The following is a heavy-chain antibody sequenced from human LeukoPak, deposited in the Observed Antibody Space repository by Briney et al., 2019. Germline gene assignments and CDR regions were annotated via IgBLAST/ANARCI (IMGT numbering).Heavy chain of an antibody. CDR2: IIPIFGTA. Sequence: SVQVSCQASGGTFSSYAISWVRQAPGQGLEWMGGIIPIFGTANYAQKFQGRVTITADESTSTAYMELSSLRSEDTAVYYRARETGIVGATTVDYWGQGTLVTVSS. CDR3: ARETGIVGATTVDY. D-gene: IGHD1-26*01. CDR1: GGTFSSYA. V-gene: IGHV1-69*13. J-gene: IGHJ4*02.